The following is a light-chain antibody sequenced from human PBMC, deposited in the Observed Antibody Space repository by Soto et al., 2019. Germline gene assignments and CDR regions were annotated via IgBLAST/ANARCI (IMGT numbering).Light chain of an antibody. J-gene: IGLJ2*01. V-gene: IGLV1-44*01. CDR2: SNN. CDR3: VAWDDSLNGYVV. Sequence: QSVLTQPPSASGTPGQRVTISCSGSSSNIGSNTVNWYQQLPGTAPKLVIYSNNQRPSGVPDRFSGSKSGTPASLAISGLQSEDEADYYCVAWDDSLNGYVVFGGGTKVTVL. CDR1: SSNIGSNT.